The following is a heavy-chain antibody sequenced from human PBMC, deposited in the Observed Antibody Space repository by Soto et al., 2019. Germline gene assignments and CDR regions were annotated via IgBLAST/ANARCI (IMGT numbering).Heavy chain of an antibody. CDR3: AKRGHSSGWPFDY. CDR1: GFTFSSYA. J-gene: IGHJ4*02. D-gene: IGHD6-19*01. CDR2: ISGSGGST. Sequence: EVQLLESGGGLVQPGGSLRLSCAASGFTFSSYAMSWVRQAPGKGLAWVSAISGSGGSTYYADSVKGRFTISRDNSKNTLYLPMNSLRAADTDVYYCAKRGHSSGWPFDYWGQGTMVTVSS. V-gene: IGHV3-23*01.